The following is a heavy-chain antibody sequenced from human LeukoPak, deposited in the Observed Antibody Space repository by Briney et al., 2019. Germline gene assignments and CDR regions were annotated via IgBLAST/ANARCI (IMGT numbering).Heavy chain of an antibody. V-gene: IGHV4-4*07. CDR3: ARHLVVPATTYYYYYMDV. CDR2: IYTTGST. J-gene: IGHJ6*03. Sequence: SETLSLTCTVSGGSINSYYWGWIRQPAGKGLEWIGRIYTTGSTHYNPSLKSRLTISVDTSETQFSLTLSSVTAADTAVYFCARHLVVPATTYYYYYMDVWGKGTTVTVSS. D-gene: IGHD2-2*01. CDR1: GGSINSYY.